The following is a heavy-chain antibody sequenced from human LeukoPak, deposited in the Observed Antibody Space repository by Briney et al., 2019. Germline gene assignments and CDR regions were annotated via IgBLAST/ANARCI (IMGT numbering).Heavy chain of an antibody. CDR1: GFTFSNAW. D-gene: IGHD4-17*01. V-gene: IGHV3-15*01. CDR3: TTANFDYGDYGSFLDDY. J-gene: IGHJ4*02. Sequence: GGSLRLSCAASGFTFSNAWMSWVRQAPGKGLEWVGRIKSKTDGGTTDYAAPVKGRFTISRDDSKNALYLQMNSLKTEDTAVYYCTTANFDYGDYGSFLDDYWGQGILVTVSS. CDR2: IKSKTDGGTT.